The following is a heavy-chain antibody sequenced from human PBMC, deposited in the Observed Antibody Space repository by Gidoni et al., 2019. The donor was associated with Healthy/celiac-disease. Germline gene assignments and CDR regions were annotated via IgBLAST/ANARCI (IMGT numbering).Heavy chain of an antibody. CDR1: GGSFSGYY. D-gene: IGHD6-19*01. CDR3: ARVRQWLVRGRGGYFDY. CDR2: INHSGST. J-gene: IGHJ4*02. Sequence: QVQLQQWGAGLLKPSETLSLTCAVYGGSFSGYYWSWIRQPPGKGLEWIGEINHSGSTNYNPSLKSRVTISVDTSKNQFSLKLSSVTAADTAVYYCARVRQWLVRGRGGYFDYWGQGTLVTVSS. V-gene: IGHV4-34*01.